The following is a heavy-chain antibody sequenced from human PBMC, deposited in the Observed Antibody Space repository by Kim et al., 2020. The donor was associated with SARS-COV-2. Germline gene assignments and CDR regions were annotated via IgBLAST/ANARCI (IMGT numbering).Heavy chain of an antibody. V-gene: IGHV3-48*02. Sequence: GGSLRLSCAASGFTCSTYSMNWVRQAPGKGLEWVSYISGSSSTIYYADSVKGRFTISRDNAKNSLYLQMNSLRDEDTAVYYCARDLDSGGGNYYYYAMDVWGQGTTVTVSS. J-gene: IGHJ6*02. CDR2: ISGSSSTI. D-gene: IGHD2-15*01. CDR3: ARDLDSGGGNYYYYAMDV. CDR1: GFTCSTYS.